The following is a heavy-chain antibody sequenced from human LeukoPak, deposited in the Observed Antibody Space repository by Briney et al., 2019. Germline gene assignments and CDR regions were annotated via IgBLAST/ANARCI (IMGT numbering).Heavy chain of an antibody. CDR2: ISSSSSTI. CDR3: ARRGGSSSRRSPIDY. V-gene: IGHV3-48*04. J-gene: IGHJ4*02. D-gene: IGHD6-6*01. CDR1: GFTFSSYS. Sequence: GGSLRLSCAASGFTFSSYSMNWVRQAPGKGLEWVSYISSSSSTIYYADSVKGRFTISRDNAKNSLFLQMNGLRAEDTAVYYCARRGGSSSRRSPIDYWGQGTLVTVSS.